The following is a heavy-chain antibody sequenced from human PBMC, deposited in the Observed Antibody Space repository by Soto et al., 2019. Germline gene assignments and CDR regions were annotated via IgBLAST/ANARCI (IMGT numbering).Heavy chain of an antibody. J-gene: IGHJ5*02. CDR1: SGSISSSSYY. Sequence: QLQLQESGPGLVKPSETLSLTCTVSSGSISSSSYYWGWIRQPPGKGLEWIGSIYYSGSTYYNPSLKSRVTISVDTSKNQFSLKLSSVTAADTAVYYCARPAVLRGGSGWFDPWGQGTLVTVSS. D-gene: IGHD2-15*01. V-gene: IGHV4-39*01. CDR3: ARPAVLRGGSGWFDP. CDR2: IYYSGST.